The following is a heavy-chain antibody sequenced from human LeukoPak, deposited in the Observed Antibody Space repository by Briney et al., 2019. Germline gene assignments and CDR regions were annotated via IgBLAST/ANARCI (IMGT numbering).Heavy chain of an antibody. CDR1: GFSLSTSGVG. J-gene: IGHJ4*02. V-gene: IGHV2-5*01. CDR2: IYWNDDK. D-gene: IGHD3-10*01. CDR3: AHLRITMVRGVFDY. Sequence: SGPTLVNPTQTLTLTCTFSGFSLSTSGVGVGWIRQPPGKALEWLALIYWNDDKRYSPSLKSRLTITKDPSKNQVVLTMTNMDPVDTATYYCAHLRITMVRGVFDYWGQGTLVTVSS.